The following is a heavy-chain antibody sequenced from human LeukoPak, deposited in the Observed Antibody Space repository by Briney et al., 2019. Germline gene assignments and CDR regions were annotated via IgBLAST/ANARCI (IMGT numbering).Heavy chain of an antibody. Sequence: PGGSLRLSCAASGFTFSNYAMSWVRQAPGKGLEWVSTISDGGITTYYADSAKGRFTISRDNARNSVYLQMNSLRAEDTAVYYCARVHTSSYAADLWGQGTLVTVSS. CDR1: GFTFSNYA. J-gene: IGHJ5*02. D-gene: IGHD3-22*01. V-gene: IGHV3-23*01. CDR2: ISDGGITT. CDR3: ARVHTSSYAADL.